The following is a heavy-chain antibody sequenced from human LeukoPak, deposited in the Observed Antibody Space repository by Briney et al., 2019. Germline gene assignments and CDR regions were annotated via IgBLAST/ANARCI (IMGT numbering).Heavy chain of an antibody. V-gene: IGHV3-48*02. CDR3: VRDPPALDY. CDR2: ITSRSSPI. CDR1: GFTFSSYS. Sequence: RGGSLRLSCAASGFTFSSYSMNWVRQAPGKGLEWVSYITSRSSPIHYADSVKGRFTISRDNAKNSLYLQMNSLRDEDTAVYYCVRDPPALDYWGRGILVTVSS. J-gene: IGHJ4*02.